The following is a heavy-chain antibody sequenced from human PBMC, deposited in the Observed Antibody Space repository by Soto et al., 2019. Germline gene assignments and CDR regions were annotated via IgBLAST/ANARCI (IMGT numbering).Heavy chain of an antibody. V-gene: IGHV4-39*01. CDR3: ARRERAAGTDWWFDP. Sequence: QLQLQESGPGLVKPSETLSLTCTVSGGSISSSSFHWGWIRQPPGKGLEWIGSIYYSGSTYYSPSLKSRVTLSVDTSKNQFSLKLSSVTAADTAVYYCARRERAAGTDWWFDPWSQGTLVTVSS. CDR1: GGSISSSSFH. J-gene: IGHJ5*02. D-gene: IGHD6-13*01. CDR2: IYYSGST.